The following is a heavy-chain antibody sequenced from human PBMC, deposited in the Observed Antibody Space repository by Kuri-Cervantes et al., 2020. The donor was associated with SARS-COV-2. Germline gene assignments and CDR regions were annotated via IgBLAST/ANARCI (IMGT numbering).Heavy chain of an antibody. D-gene: IGHD2-15*01. CDR3: ARDRGYCSGGSCYSLYY. J-gene: IGHJ4*02. CDR2: ISAYNGNT. Sequence: ASVKVSCKASGGTFSSYAISWVRQAPGQGLEWMGWISAYNGNTNYAQKLQGRVTMTTDTSTSTAYMELRSLRSDDTAVYYCARDRGYCSGGSCYSLYYWGQGTLVTVSS. V-gene: IGHV1-18*01. CDR1: GGTFSSYA.